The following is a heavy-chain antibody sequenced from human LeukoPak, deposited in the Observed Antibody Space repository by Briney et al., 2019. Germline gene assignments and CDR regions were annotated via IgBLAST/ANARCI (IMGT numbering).Heavy chain of an antibody. Sequence: ASVKVSCKASGYTFTSYAMNWVRQAPGQGLEWMGWINTNTGNPTYAQGFTGRFVFSLDTSVSTAYLQISSLKAEDTAVYYCARGTAMENQNNNWFDPWGQGILVTVSS. V-gene: IGHV7-4-1*02. CDR1: GYTFTSYA. D-gene: IGHD5-18*01. CDR2: INTNTGNP. J-gene: IGHJ5*02. CDR3: ARGTAMENQNNNWFDP.